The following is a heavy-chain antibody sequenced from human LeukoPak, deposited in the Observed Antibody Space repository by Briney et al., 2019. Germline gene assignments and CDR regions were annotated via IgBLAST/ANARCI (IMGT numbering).Heavy chain of an antibody. J-gene: IGHJ4*02. CDR2: ISYDGSNK. D-gene: IGHD4-17*01. Sequence: GRSLRLSCAASGFTFSSYGMHWVRQAPGKGLEWVAVISYDGSNKYYADSVKGRFTISRDNSKNTLYLQMNSLRAEDTAVYSCASLTVTSQYFDYWGQGTLVTVSS. CDR1: GFTFSSYG. V-gene: IGHV3-30*03. CDR3: ASLTVTSQYFDY.